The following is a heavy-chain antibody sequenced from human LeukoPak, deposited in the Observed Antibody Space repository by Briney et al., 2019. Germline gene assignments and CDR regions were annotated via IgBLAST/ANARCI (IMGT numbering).Heavy chain of an antibody. CDR2: ISSSSTYI. J-gene: IGHJ4*02. CDR3: ARDLWFGEHHPNY. Sequence: SSISSSSTYIYYADSVKGRFTISRDNAKNSLYLQMNSLRAEDTAVYYCARDLWFGEHHPNYWGQGTLVTVSS. D-gene: IGHD3-10*01. V-gene: IGHV3-21*01.